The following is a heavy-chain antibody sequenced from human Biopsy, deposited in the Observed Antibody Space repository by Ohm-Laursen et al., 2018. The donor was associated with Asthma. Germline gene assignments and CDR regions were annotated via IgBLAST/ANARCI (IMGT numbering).Heavy chain of an antibody. CDR2: INSVFGTT. Sequence: SSVTVSCKSLGGTFNTYVIGWVRQAPGQGLEWMGGINSVFGTTNYPQKFQDRVTITADDSTSTVYMELSSLRSEDTAVYYCARKAGSCISRTCYSFDFWGQGTLVTVSS. D-gene: IGHD2-2*01. CDR3: ARKAGSCISRTCYSFDF. J-gene: IGHJ4*02. V-gene: IGHV1-69*01. CDR1: GGTFNTYV.